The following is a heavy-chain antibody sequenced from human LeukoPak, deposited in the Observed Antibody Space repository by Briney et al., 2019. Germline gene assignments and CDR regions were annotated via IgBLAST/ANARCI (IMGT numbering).Heavy chain of an antibody. J-gene: IGHJ6*02. CDR3: AKDWGYCSSTSCRYYYYYGMDV. Sequence: PGGSLRLSCAASGFTFSSYSMNWVRQAPGKGLEWVSYISSSSSTIYYADSVKGRFTISRDNSKNTLYLQMNSLRAEDTAVYYCAKDWGYCSSTSCRYYYYYGMDVWGQGTTVTVSS. D-gene: IGHD2-2*01. CDR2: ISSSSSTI. V-gene: IGHV3-48*01. CDR1: GFTFSSYS.